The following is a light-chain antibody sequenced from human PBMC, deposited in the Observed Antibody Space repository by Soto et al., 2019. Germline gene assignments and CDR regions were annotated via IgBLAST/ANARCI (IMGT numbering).Light chain of an antibody. J-gene: IGLJ1*01. Sequence: QSVLTQPASVSGSPVQSITISCTGTSSDVGNYDYVSWYRQHPGKVPKLMIYDVSNRPSGVSNRFSGSKSGNTASLTISGLQAEDEADYYCISFTTRATYVFGTWTKVTVL. CDR3: ISFTTRATYV. CDR2: DVS. CDR1: SSDVGNYDY. V-gene: IGLV2-14*01.